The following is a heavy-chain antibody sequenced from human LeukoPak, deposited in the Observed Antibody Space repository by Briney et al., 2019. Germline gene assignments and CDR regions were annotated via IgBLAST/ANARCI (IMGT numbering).Heavy chain of an antibody. CDR2: INSDGSST. Sequence: QPGGPLRLSCAASGFTFSSYWMHWVRQAPGKGLVWVSRINSDGSSTNYADSGKGRFTISRDNAKNTLYLQMNSLRAEDTAMYYCARAVYYSNYLGYWGQGTLVTVSS. CDR3: ARAVYYSNYLGY. J-gene: IGHJ4*01. V-gene: IGHV3-74*01. CDR1: GFTFSSYW. D-gene: IGHD3-10*01.